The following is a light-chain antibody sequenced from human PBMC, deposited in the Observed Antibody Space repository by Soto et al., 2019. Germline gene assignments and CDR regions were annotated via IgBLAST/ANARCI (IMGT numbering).Light chain of an antibody. CDR3: CSYAGSSSYV. V-gene: IGLV2-23*01. Sequence: QSALTQPASVSGSPGQSITISCTGTSSDVGSYSLVSWYQHHPGKAPQLTIYEDIKRPSGVSNRFSGSKSGNTASLTISGLQAEDEADYYCCSYAGSSSYVHGTATKVTAL. CDR1: SSDVGSYSL. J-gene: IGLJ1*01. CDR2: EDI.